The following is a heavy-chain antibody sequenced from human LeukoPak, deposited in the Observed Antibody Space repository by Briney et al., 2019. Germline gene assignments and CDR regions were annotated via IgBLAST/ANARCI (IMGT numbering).Heavy chain of an antibody. V-gene: IGHV3-53*01. CDR1: GFTVSSNY. J-gene: IGHJ4*02. D-gene: IGHD4-11*01. Sequence: GGSLRLSCVASGFTVSSNYMSWVRQAPGKGLEWVSVIYSGGSTYYADSVKGRFTISRDNSKNTLYLQMNSLRAEDTAVYYCAKDAQRGFDYSNSLEHWGQGSLVTVS. CDR3: AKDAQRGFDYSNSLEH. CDR2: IYSGGST.